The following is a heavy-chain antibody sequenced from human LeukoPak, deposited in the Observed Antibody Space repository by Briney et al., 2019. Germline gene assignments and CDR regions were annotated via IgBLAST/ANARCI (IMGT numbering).Heavy chain of an antibody. CDR2: IYSGGST. CDR3: ARDGEPVAGEGYYYYYGMDV. CDR1: GFTVSSNY. J-gene: IGHJ6*02. V-gene: IGHV3-66*01. D-gene: IGHD6-19*01. Sequence: GGSLRLSCAASGFTVSSNYMSWVRQAPGKGLEWVSVIYSGGSTYYADSVKGRFTISRDNSKNTLYLQMNSLRAEDTAVYYCARDGEPVAGEGYYYYYGMDVWGQGTTVTVSS.